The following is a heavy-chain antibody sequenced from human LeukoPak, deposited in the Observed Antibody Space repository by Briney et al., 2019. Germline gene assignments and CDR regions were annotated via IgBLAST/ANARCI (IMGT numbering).Heavy chain of an antibody. J-gene: IGHJ6*03. CDR2: IYTSGNT. V-gene: IGHV4-61*02. CDR3: ARVVPALRFLEWDVYMDV. CDR1: GGSISSGSYY. Sequence: SETLSLTCTVSGGSISSGSYYWSWIRQPAGKGLEWIGRIYTSGNTNYNPSLKSRVTISVDTSKNQFSLKLSSVTAADTAVYYCARVVPALRFLEWDVYMDVWGKGTTVTVSS. D-gene: IGHD3-3*01.